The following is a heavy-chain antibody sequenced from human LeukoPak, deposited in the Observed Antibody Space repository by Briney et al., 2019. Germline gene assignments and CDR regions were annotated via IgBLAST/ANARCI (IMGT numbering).Heavy chain of an antibody. D-gene: IGHD1-26*01. CDR2: IYYSGST. CDR1: GGSISSYY. J-gene: IGHJ5*02. Sequence: SETLSLTCTVSGGSISSYYWSWIRQPPGKGLEWIGYIYYSGSTNYNPSLKSRVTISVDTSKNQFSLKLSSVTAADTAVYYCARVVGSSNWFDPWAREPWSPSPQ. CDR3: ARVVGSSNWFDP. V-gene: IGHV4-59*08.